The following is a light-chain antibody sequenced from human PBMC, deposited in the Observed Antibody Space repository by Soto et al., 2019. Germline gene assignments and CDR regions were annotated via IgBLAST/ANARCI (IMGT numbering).Light chain of an antibody. CDR3: QHYNNWPRT. CDR1: QSVSSN. J-gene: IGKJ1*01. CDR2: GAS. V-gene: IGKV3-15*01. Sequence: EIVMTQSPATLSVSPGERATLSCRASQSVSSNLAWYQQKPGQAPRVLIYGASTSATGIPARFSGSRSGTEFTLTISSLQSEDFAVYYCQHYNNWPRTFGQGTKVEIK.